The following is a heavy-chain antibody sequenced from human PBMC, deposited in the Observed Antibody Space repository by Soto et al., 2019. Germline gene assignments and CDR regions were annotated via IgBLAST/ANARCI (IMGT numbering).Heavy chain of an antibody. J-gene: IGHJ6*03. CDR2: INHSGST. CDR1: GRSFSGYY. CDR3: ARDSSWGSDEYYYYYYMDV. D-gene: IGHD3-16*01. V-gene: IGHV4-34*01. Sequence: PSETLSLTFAVYGRSFSGYYWSWIRQPPGTGLEWIGEINHSGSTNYNPSLKSRVTISVDTSKNQFSLKLSSVTAADTAVYYCARDSSWGSDEYYYYYYMDVWGKGTTVT.